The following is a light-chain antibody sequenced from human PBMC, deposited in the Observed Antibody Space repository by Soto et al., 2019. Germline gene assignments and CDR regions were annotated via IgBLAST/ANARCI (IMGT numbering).Light chain of an antibody. V-gene: IGLV1-44*01. J-gene: IGLJ2*01. Sequence: QSVLTQPPSASGTPGQRVTISCSGSSSNIGSKPVNWYQQLPGAAPKLLIHNTNQRPSWVPDRFSGSKSGTSASLAISGLQSDDEAHYYCAAWDDSLNGLVFGGGTKLTVL. CDR2: NTN. CDR1: SSNIGSKP. CDR3: AAWDDSLNGLV.